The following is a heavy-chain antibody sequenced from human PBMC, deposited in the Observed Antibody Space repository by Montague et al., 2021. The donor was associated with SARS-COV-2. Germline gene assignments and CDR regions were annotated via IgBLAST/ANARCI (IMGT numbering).Heavy chain of an antibody. CDR2: FYYSGST. J-gene: IGHJ3*01. V-gene: IGHV4-59*08. Sequence: SETLSLTCTVSGGSISRYYWSWIRQPPGKGLERIGCFYYSGSTXXXPSXXXRVTISVYTAKNQFSLKLNTGTAADTALYYSASPGMGSSWFQSAFDVWGQGTMVTVSS. D-gene: IGHD6-13*01. CDR1: GGSISRYY. CDR3: ASPGMGSSWFQSAFDV.